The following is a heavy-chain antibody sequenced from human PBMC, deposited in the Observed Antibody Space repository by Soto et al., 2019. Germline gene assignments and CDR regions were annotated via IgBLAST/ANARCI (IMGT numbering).Heavy chain of an antibody. V-gene: IGHV3-23*01. CDR1: GFTFSTYA. Sequence: EVQLLESGGGLVQPGGSLRLSCAASGFTFSTYAMNWVRQAPGNGLEWVSAISGSGGSIHYADSVKGRFTISRDNSKNKLYLQMNSMRAEDTGVYHCVKGYWKGDVWGQGTTVTVSS. D-gene: IGHD1-1*01. CDR2: ISGSGGSI. J-gene: IGHJ6*02. CDR3: VKGYWKGDV.